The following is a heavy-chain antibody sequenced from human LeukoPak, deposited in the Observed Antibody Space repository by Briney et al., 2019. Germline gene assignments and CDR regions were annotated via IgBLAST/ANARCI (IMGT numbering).Heavy chain of an antibody. Sequence: SETLSLTCTVSGGSISSYYWSWIRQPPGKGLEWIGYIYYSGSTNYNPSLKSRVTISVDTSKNQFSLKLSSVTAADTAVYYCARDRTTVTTGLRAFDIWGQGTMVTVSS. J-gene: IGHJ3*02. V-gene: IGHV4-59*01. CDR2: IYYSGST. D-gene: IGHD4-17*01. CDR1: GGSISSYY. CDR3: ARDRTTVTTGLRAFDI.